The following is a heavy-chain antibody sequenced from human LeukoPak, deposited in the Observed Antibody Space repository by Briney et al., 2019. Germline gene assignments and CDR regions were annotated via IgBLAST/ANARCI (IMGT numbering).Heavy chain of an antibody. D-gene: IGHD1-26*01. CDR2: ISGSGGST. CDR1: GFTFSSYA. V-gene: IGHV3-23*01. J-gene: IGHJ4*02. CDR3: AKDGGGSYSYFDY. Sequence: GGSLRLSCAASGFTFSSYAMSWVRQAPGKGLEWVSAISGSGGSTYYADFVKGRFTISRDNSKNTLYLQMNSLRAEDTAVYYCAKDGGGSYSYFDYWGQGTLVTVSS.